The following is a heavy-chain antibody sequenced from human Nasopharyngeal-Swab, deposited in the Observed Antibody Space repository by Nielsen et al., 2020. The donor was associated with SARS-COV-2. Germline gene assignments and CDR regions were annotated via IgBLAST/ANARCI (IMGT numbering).Heavy chain of an antibody. D-gene: IGHD5-18*01. CDR1: GFSFSDYY. CDR3: ATTLRGNSDGRY. V-gene: IGHV3-11*06. CDR2: ISSSSSYT. Sequence: GESLKISCAASGFSFSDYYITWIRQAPGKGLEWVSYISSSSSYTNYADSVKGRFTISRDNAKNTLYLQMNSLRPEDTAVYYCATTLRGNSDGRYWGQGTLVTVSS. J-gene: IGHJ4*02.